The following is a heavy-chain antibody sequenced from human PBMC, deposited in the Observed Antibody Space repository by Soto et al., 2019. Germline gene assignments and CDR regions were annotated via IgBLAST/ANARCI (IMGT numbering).Heavy chain of an antibody. V-gene: IGHV3-30-3*01. D-gene: IGHD6-6*01. J-gene: IGHJ6*02. Sequence: GGSLRLSCAASGFTFSSYAMHWVRQAPGKGLEWVAVISYDGSNKYYADSVKGRFTISRDNSKNTLYLQMNSLRAEDTAVYYCARVERTPYSSSSGWLGYYYYGTDVWGQGTTVTVSS. CDR3: ARVERTPYSSSSGWLGYYYYGTDV. CDR2: ISYDGSNK. CDR1: GFTFSSYA.